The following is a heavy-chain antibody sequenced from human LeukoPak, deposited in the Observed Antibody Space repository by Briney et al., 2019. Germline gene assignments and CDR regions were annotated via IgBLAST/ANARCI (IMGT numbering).Heavy chain of an antibody. Sequence: PGGSLRLSCEGSGFTFSNYWMGWARQAPGKGLQWVANVKTDGSEKYYADSVKGRFTISRDNAKNSLYLQMNSLRAEDTAVYYCAKSGRGVVMSAFDIWGQGTMVTVSS. CDR3: AKSGRGVVMSAFDI. J-gene: IGHJ3*02. D-gene: IGHD3-3*01. V-gene: IGHV3-7*03. CDR1: GFTFSNYW. CDR2: VKTDGSEK.